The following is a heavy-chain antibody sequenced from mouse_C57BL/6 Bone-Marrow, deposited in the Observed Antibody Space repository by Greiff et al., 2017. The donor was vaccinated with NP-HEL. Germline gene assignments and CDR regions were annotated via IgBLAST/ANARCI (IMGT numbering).Heavy chain of an antibody. CDR3: AREGRGTVTPFAY. V-gene: IGHV3-6*01. Sequence: EVQLQQSGPGLVKPSQSLSLTCSVTGYSITSGYYWNWIRQFPGNKLEWMGYISYDGSNNYNPSLKNRISITRDTSKNQFFLKLNSVTTEDTATYYCAREGRGTVTPFAYWGQGTLVTVSA. CDR1: GYSITSGYY. CDR2: ISYDGSN. D-gene: IGHD2-10*02. J-gene: IGHJ3*01.